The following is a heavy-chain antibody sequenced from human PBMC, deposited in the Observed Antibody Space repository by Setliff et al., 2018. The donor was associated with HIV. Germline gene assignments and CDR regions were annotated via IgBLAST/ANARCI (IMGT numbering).Heavy chain of an antibody. Sequence: SETLSLTCTVSGGSISSYYWSWIRQPPGKGLEWIGYIYTSGSTNYNPSLRSRVTMSVDVSKNQFSLKLSSVTAADTAVYYCARVFPPTRGATTNTPPGVFDIWGQGTMVTVSS. CDR1: GGSISSYY. CDR2: IYTSGST. V-gene: IGHV4-4*09. J-gene: IGHJ3*02. D-gene: IGHD1-1*01. CDR3: ARVFPPTRGATTNTPPGVFDI.